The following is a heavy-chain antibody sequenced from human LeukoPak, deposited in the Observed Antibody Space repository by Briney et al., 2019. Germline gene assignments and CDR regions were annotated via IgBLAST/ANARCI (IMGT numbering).Heavy chain of an antibody. J-gene: IGHJ3*02. CDR1: GGSISSYY. CDR2: IYTSGST. D-gene: IGHD4-17*01. Sequence: SETLSLTCTVSGGSISSYYWSWIRQPAGKGLEWIGRIYTSGSTNYNPSLKSRVTISVDKPKNQFSLKLSSVTAADTAVYYCARLDYGDYAFAFDIWGQGTMVTVSS. V-gene: IGHV4-4*07. CDR3: ARLDYGDYAFAFDI.